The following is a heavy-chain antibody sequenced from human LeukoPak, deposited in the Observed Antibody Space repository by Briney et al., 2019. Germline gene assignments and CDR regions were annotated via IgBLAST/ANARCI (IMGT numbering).Heavy chain of an antibody. J-gene: IGHJ4*02. Sequence: RASVKVSCKASGYTFTGYYMHWVRQAPGQGLEWMGWINPNSGGTNYAQKFQGRVTMTRDTSISTAYMELSSLRSEDTAVYYCARDGYSYGYDYWGQGTLVTVSS. CDR2: INPNSGGT. CDR3: ARDGYSYGYDY. V-gene: IGHV1-2*02. CDR1: GYTFTGYY. D-gene: IGHD5-18*01.